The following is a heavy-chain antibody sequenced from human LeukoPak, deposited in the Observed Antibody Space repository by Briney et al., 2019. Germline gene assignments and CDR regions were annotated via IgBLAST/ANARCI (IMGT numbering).Heavy chain of an antibody. Sequence: GGSLRLSGSASGFTFSSYWMHWVRQAPGKGLVWVSRVKSDGSTTNYADSVKGRFTLSRDNGANTMYMKMHSMRVEDTAVYYCTRRVSTTRWLDRWGQGTLVTVSS. CDR1: GFTFSSYW. CDR2: VKSDGSTT. D-gene: IGHD2-15*01. J-gene: IGHJ5*02. V-gene: IGHV3-74*01. CDR3: TRRVSTTRWLDR.